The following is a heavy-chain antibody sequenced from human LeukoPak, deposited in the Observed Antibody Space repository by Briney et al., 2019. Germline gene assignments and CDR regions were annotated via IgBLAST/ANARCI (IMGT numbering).Heavy chain of an antibody. Sequence: PGGSLRLSCAASGFALRSYTVTWVRQAPGKGLEWVSSISSTSAYIYYAESVKGRFSISRDNVDNVVLLQMSSLRNEDTAFYYCARVAVAGPTGWFDSWGQGTLVTVSS. D-gene: IGHD6-19*01. V-gene: IGHV3-21*01. CDR3: ARVAVAGPTGWFDS. CDR1: GFALRSYT. J-gene: IGHJ5*01. CDR2: ISSTSAYI.